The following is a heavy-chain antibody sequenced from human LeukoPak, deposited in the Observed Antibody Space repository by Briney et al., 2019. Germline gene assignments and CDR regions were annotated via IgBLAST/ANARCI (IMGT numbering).Heavy chain of an antibody. CDR3: ARMSVVRGVTSFDY. V-gene: IGHV1-18*01. Sequence: ASVKVSCKASGYTFSNYGVSWVRQAPGQGLEWMGWINTYNGKTKFAQELQGRVTMTTDTSTSTAYMELRSLTSDDTALYYCARMSVVRGVTSFDYWGQGTLVTVSS. D-gene: IGHD3-10*01. CDR1: GYTFSNYG. CDR2: INTYNGKT. J-gene: IGHJ4*02.